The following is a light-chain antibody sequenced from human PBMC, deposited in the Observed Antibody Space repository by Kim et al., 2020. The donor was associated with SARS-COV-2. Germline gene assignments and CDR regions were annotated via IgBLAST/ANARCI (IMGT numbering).Light chain of an antibody. CDR1: SPNIGAGYD. CDR3: QSYDSSHVI. J-gene: IGLJ2*01. Sequence: PGQRVTISYTGSSPNIGAGYDVHWYQQLPGTTPKLLIYGNTNRPSGVPDRFSGSTSGTSASLAITGLQAEDEADYYCQSYDSSHVIFGGGTQLTVL. CDR2: GNT. V-gene: IGLV1-40*01.